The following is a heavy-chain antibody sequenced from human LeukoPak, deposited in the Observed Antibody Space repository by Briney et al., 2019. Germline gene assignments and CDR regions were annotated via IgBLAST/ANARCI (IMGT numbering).Heavy chain of an antibody. J-gene: IGHJ3*02. CDR1: GFTFSSYS. V-gene: IGHV3-21*01. Sequence: PGGSLRLSCAASGFTFSSYSMNWVRQAPGKGLEWVSSISSSSSYIYYADSVKGRFTISRDNAKNSLYLQMNSLRAEDTAVYYCAIIPEGDPDDAFDIWGQGTMVTVSS. CDR3: AIIPEGDPDDAFDI. CDR2: ISSSSSYI. D-gene: IGHD3-16*01.